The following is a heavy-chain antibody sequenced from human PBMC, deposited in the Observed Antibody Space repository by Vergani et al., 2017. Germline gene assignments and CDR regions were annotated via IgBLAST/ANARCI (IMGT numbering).Heavy chain of an antibody. V-gene: IGHV1-46*03. CDR3: AREDYGIVTVYRY. D-gene: IGHD3-9*01. J-gene: IGHJ4*02. Sequence: QVQVVQSGAEVKKSGASVKVSCKTSGYTFSNYYMHWVRQAPGQGLEWMGIINPSGGHTNYAQKFQGRVTMTRDTSTSTVYMELSSLRSEDTAIYYCAREDYGIVTVYRYWVQGTLVTVSA. CDR2: INPSGGHT. CDR1: GYTFSNYY.